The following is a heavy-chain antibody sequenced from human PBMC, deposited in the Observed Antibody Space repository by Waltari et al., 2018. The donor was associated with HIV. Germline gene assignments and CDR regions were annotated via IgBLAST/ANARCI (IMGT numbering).Heavy chain of an antibody. Sequence: QVQLVESGGGVVKPGGSMRLSCAASGFTLSDYYMTWIRQAPGKGLGWVSYISTSGSTIYYADSVKGRFTISRDNAKNSLYLQMNSLRAEDTAVYYCARDRLVTYYDSSGYYYDYWGQGTLVTVSS. CDR3: ARDRLVTYYDSSGYYYDY. D-gene: IGHD3-22*01. CDR2: ISTSGSTI. V-gene: IGHV3-11*04. CDR1: GFTLSDYY. J-gene: IGHJ4*02.